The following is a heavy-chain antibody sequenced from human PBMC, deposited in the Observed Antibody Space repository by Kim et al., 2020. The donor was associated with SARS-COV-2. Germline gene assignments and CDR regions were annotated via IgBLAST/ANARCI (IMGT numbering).Heavy chain of an antibody. CDR2: IYSGGST. CDR3: ASGRYSRGADEN. D-gene: IGHD2-21*01. Sequence: GGSLRLSCAASGFTVSNNYMSWVRQAPGKGLEWVSIIYSGGSTDYADSVKGRFTISRDNSKNTVYLQMNNLRAEDTAVYYCASGRYSRGADENWGQGTLVTVSS. CDR1: GFTVSNNY. V-gene: IGHV3-53*01. J-gene: IGHJ4*02.